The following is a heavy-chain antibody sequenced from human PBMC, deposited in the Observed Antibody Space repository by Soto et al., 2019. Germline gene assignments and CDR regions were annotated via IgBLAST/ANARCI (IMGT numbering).Heavy chain of an antibody. CDR3: ARGVQIIVLLPAASDD. CDR1: GFTFSSYS. D-gene: IGHD2-2*01. V-gene: IGHV3-48*02. Sequence: EVQLVESGGGLVQPGESLRLSCAASGFTFSSYSMNWVRQAPGKGLEWVSYIHNSSSTIYYADSVRGRFTISRDKAKNSLYLQMNSLRDEDTAVYYCARGVQIIVLLPAASDDWGQGTLVTVSS. CDR2: IHNSSSTI. J-gene: IGHJ4*02.